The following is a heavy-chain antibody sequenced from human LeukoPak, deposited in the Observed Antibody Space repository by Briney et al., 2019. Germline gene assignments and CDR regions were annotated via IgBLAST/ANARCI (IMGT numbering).Heavy chain of an antibody. J-gene: IGHJ4*02. V-gene: IGHV3-48*04. Sequence: PGGSLRLSCAASGFTFSAYNMNWVRQAPGKGLEWLSFIRGSGGTIYYAASVKGRFTISRDNAKNSLYLQMNSLRAEDTAVYYCVRDSFDSTGQHYFDYWGLGTLVTVSS. D-gene: IGHD3-22*01. CDR1: GFTFSAYN. CDR2: IRGSGGTI. CDR3: VRDSFDSTGQHYFDY.